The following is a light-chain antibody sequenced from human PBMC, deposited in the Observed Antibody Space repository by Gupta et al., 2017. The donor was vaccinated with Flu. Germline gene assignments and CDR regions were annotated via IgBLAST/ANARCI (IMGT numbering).Light chain of an antibody. V-gene: IGLV2-8*01. CDR2: EVS. J-gene: IGLJ1*01. Sequence: QSALTQPPSASGSPGQSATISCTGTSSDVGGYNYVSWYQQHPGKAPELMIYEVSKRPSGVPDRFSGSKSGNTASLTVSGLQAEDEADYYCSSYAGTSKYVFGTGTKLTVL. CDR3: SSYAGTSKYV. CDR1: SSDVGGYNY.